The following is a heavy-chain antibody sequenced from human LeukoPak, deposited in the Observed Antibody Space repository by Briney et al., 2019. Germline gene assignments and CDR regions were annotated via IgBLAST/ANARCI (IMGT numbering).Heavy chain of an antibody. V-gene: IGHV4-30-2*01. CDR1: GGSISSGGYS. CDR2: IYHRGST. J-gene: IGHJ4*02. D-gene: IGHD5-12*01. CDR3: ARDLRQWLRFYYFDC. Sequence: PSQTLSLTCGVSGGSISSGGYSWSWMRQPPGKGLEWIGYIYHRGSTYSDPSLKSRVTISLDRSRNQFSLELTSVTAEDTAVYYCARDLRQWLRFYYFDCWGQGTLVTVSS.